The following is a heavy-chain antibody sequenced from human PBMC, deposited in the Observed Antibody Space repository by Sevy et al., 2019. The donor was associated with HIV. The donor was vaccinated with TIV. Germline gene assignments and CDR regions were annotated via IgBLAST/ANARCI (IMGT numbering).Heavy chain of an antibody. CDR1: GDSLSNSGYY. CDR3: ARFPYGDYVDYFDY. V-gene: IGHV4-39*01. D-gene: IGHD4-17*01. Sequence: SETLSLTCTVSGDSLSNSGYYWGWIRQPPGKGLEWIGNIYYSGSTHYIPSLKSRVTVSIDTSKNQFSLKLSSVTAADTAVYFCARFPYGDYVDYFDYWGQGTLVTVSS. J-gene: IGHJ4*02. CDR2: IYYSGST.